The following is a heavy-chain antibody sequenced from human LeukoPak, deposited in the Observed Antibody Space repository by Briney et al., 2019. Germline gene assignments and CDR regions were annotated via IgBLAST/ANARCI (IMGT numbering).Heavy chain of an antibody. CDR3: ARDRGYNNGYYDYHLDV. J-gene: IGHJ6*03. V-gene: IGHV1-69*13. D-gene: IGHD1-1*01. Sequence: SVKVSCKASGGSGGSFSNHGINWVRQAPGHGLEWMGSIIPIFGSANYAQKFQGRVSISADESTSTAYMELNSLRPDDTAVHYCARDRGYNNGYYDYHLDVWGQGTTVSVSS. CDR2: IIPIFGSA. CDR1: GGSGGSFSNHG.